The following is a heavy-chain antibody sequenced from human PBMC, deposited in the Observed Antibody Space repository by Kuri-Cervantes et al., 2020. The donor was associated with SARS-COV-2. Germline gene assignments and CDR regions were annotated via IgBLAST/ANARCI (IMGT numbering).Heavy chain of an antibody. CDR1: GYTFTSYA. CDR2: INAGNGNT. Sequence: ASVKVSCKASGYTFTSYAMHWVRQAPGQRLEWMGWINAGNGNTKYSQKFQGRVTITRDTSASTAYMELSSLRSEDTAVYYCAREGTVTTQPHYGMDVWGQGTTV. CDR3: AREGTVTTQPHYGMDV. J-gene: IGHJ6*02. D-gene: IGHD4-11*01. V-gene: IGHV1-3*01.